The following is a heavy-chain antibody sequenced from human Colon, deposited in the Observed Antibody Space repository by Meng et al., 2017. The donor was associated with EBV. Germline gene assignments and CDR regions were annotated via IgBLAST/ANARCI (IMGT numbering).Heavy chain of an antibody. CDR2: IIPISGAA. CDR3: ARGREETSTPDFDY. V-gene: IGHV1-69*01. D-gene: IGHD2/OR15-2a*01. CDR1: GDTFSTYA. Sequence: QVKLVQSGAAVKKPGSSVKVFCKAAGDTFSTYAITWVRQAPGQGLEWMGGIIPISGAANYAQNFQARVTITADESTTTAYMELSSLRYEDTAVYYCARGREETSTPDFDYWGQGTLVTVAS. J-gene: IGHJ4*02.